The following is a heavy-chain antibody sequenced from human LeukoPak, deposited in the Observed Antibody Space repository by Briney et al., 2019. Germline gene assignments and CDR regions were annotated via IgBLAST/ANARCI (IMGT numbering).Heavy chain of an antibody. CDR1: GFTFSSYG. Sequence: GGSLRLSCAASGFTFSSYGMHWVRQAPGKGLEWVAFIRYDGSNKYYADSVKGRFTTSRDNSKNTLYLQMNSLRAEDTAVYYCAKDWDSSGSSFDYWGQGTLVTVSS. D-gene: IGHD3-22*01. J-gene: IGHJ4*02. V-gene: IGHV3-30*02. CDR3: AKDWDSSGSSFDY. CDR2: IRYDGSNK.